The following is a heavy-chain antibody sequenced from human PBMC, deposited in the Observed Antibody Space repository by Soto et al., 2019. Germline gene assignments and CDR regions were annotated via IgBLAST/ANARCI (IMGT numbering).Heavy chain of an antibody. CDR3: VRQVTGTMRFNWFDP. V-gene: IGHV4-39*01. J-gene: IGHJ5*02. CDR1: GASVTGTTYY. D-gene: IGHD1-7*01. Sequence: SETLSRTCSVSGASVTGTTYYWGWIRQSPGKGLEWIGNIYHNGRTDYNPSLKNLVAISIDAYKTQFSLRLTSVTAADTAMYYGVRQVTGTMRFNWFDPLSQGTLVTASS. CDR2: IYHNGRT.